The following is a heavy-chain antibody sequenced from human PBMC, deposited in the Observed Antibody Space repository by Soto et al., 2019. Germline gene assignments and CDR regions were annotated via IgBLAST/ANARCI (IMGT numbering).Heavy chain of an antibody. CDR2: IYYSGST. CDR3: ARDRKGSNGLTDY. D-gene: IGHD3-9*01. V-gene: IGHV4-59*01. Sequence: QVQLQESGPGLVRPSETLSLTCTVSGGSINGYYWTWIRQPPGKGLEWIGFIYYSGSTNYNPSLQSRVTISLDTYKNQFSLNLSSVTAADTAMYYCARDRKGSNGLTDYWGQRALVTVSS. J-gene: IGHJ4*02. CDR1: GGSINGYY.